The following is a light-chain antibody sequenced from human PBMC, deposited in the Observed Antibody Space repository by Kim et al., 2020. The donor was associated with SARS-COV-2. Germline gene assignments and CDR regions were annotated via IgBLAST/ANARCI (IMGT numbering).Light chain of an antibody. CDR3: QQYKSYPYT. V-gene: IGKV1-5*03. CDR1: QTISSW. J-gene: IGKJ2*01. CDR2: QAS. Sequence: DIQMTQSPSTLSASIGDRVTITCRASQTISSWLAWYQQRPGRAPSLLIYQASSLESGVPSRFSGSGSGTEFTLTISSLQPDDFATYYCQQYKSYPYTFGQGTKLEI.